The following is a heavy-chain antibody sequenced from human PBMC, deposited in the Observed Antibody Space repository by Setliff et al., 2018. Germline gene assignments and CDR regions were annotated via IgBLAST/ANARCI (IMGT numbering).Heavy chain of an antibody. CDR1: RFTFNNYW. V-gene: IGHV3-7*03. D-gene: IGHD4-17*01. CDR2: INQDGSEK. Sequence: GESLKISCAASRFTFNNYWMSWVRQAPGKGLEWVANINQDGSEKYYVASVKGRFTISRDNAKNSLYLQMNSLRAEDTAVYYCARDVGFYGESDWGQGTLVTVSS. J-gene: IGHJ4*02. CDR3: ARDVGFYGESD.